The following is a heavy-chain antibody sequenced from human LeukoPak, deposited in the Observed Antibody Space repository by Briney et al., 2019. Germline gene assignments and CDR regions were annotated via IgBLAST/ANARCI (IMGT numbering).Heavy chain of an antibody. CDR2: INPNTGDT. CDR1: GYTFTGYY. D-gene: IGHD2-15*01. V-gene: IGHV1-2*02. J-gene: IGHJ4*02. CDR3: ARDERYCNGDNHYPDLGY. Sequence: GSVKVSCKASGYTFTGYYLFWVRQAPGQGLEWMGWINPNTGDTKYGQKFQGRVTLTRDTSIRTTYMELNSLRSDDTAVYYCARDERYCNGDNHYPDLGYWGQGTLVTVSS.